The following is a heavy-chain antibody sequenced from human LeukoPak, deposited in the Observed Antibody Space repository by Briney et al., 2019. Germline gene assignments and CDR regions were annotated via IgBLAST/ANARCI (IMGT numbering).Heavy chain of an antibody. D-gene: IGHD3-22*01. V-gene: IGHV3-53*01. CDR3: AKDLPPYYDSSGYSDY. CDR2: IYSGGST. CDR1: GFTVSSNY. Sequence: GGSLRLSCAASGFTVSSNYMSWVRQAPGKGLEWVSVIYSGGSTYYADSVKGRFTISRDNSKNTLYLQMNSLRAEDTAVYYCAKDLPPYYDSSGYSDYWGQGTLVTVSS. J-gene: IGHJ4*02.